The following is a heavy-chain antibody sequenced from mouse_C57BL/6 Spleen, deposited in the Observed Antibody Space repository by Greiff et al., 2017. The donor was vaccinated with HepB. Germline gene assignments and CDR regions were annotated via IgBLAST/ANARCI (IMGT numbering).Heavy chain of an antibody. CDR2: IRSKSNNYAT. V-gene: IGHV10-1*01. CDR1: GFSFNTYA. Sequence: EVQGVESGGGLVQPKESLKLSCAASGFSFNTYAMNWVRQAPGKGLEWVARIRSKSNNYATYYADSVKDRFTISRDDSESMLYLQMNNLKTEDTAMYYCVRQRGGYFDYWGQGTTLTVSS. CDR3: VRQRGGYFDY. J-gene: IGHJ2*01.